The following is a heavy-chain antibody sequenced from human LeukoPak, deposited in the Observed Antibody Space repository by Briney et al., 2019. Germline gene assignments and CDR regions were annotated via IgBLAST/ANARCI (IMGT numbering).Heavy chain of an antibody. D-gene: IGHD3-10*01. CDR3: ARHGSYYGSGSYLVY. CDR2: IYYSGST. V-gene: IGHV4-39*01. J-gene: IGHJ4*02. Sequence: SETLSLTCTVSGGSISSSSYYWGWIRQPPGKGLEWMGSIYYSGSTYYNPSLKRRVTISVDTSKNQFSLKLSSVTAADTAVYYCARHGSYYGSGSYLVYWGQGTLVTVSS. CDR1: GGSISSSSYY.